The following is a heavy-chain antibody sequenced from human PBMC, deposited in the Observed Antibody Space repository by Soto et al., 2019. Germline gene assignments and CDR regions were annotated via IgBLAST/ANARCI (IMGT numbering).Heavy chain of an antibody. J-gene: IGHJ6*02. CDR1: GGSISSSNW. CDR3: TSVRGGHYYYYGMDV. CDR2: IYHSGST. D-gene: IGHD3-10*01. V-gene: IGHV4-4*02. Sequence: QVQLQESGPGLVKPSGTLSLTCAVSGGSISSSNWWSWVRQPPGKGLEWIGEIYHSGSTNYNPSLQSRVTISVDKSKNQFSLKLSSVTAADTAVYYCTSVRGGHYYYYGMDVWGQGTTVTVSS.